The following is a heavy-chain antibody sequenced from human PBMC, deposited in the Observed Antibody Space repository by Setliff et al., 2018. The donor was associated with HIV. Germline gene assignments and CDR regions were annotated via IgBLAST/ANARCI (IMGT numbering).Heavy chain of an antibody. CDR2: IDHNGHT. CDR3: ARIRSSTIALAGLDFLDY. V-gene: IGHV4-34*01. J-gene: IGHJ4*02. CDR1: GGSFSGHY. Sequence: PSETLSLTCAVYGGSFSGHYWSWIRQPPGKGLQWIGEIDHNGHTTYNPSLKSRLTIRKDASKNQVVLTMTKMDPVDTGTYYCARIRSSTIALAGLDFLDYWGQGTLVTVSS. D-gene: IGHD6-13*01.